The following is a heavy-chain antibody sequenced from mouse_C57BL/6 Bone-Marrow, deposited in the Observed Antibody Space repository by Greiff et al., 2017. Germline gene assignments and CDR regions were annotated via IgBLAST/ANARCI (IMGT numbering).Heavy chain of an antibody. D-gene: IGHD1-1*01. CDR2: IDPSDSYT. J-gene: IGHJ2*01. V-gene: IGHV1-69*01. CDR3: ARRAYYYGSSPLFDY. Sequence: QVQLQQPGAELVMPGASVKLSCKASGYTFTSYWMHWVKQRPGQGLEWIGEIDPSDSYTNYNQKFKGKSTLTVDKSSSTAYMQLSSLTSEDSAVYYCARRAYYYGSSPLFDYWGQGTTLTVSS. CDR1: GYTFTSYW.